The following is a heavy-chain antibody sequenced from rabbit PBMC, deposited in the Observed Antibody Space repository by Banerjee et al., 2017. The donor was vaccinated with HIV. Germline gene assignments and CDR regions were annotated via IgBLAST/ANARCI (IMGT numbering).Heavy chain of an antibody. CDR3: ARDLAGVIGWNFNL. J-gene: IGHJ4*01. Sequence: QSLEESGGDLVTPGASLTLTCKASGFDFSSSHYMCWVRQAPGRGLEWIGCIYTGGGNTAYASGAKGRFTISKASSPTVTLQMTSLTAADTATYFCARDLAGVIGWNFNLWGPGTLVTVS. CDR2: IYTGGGNT. CDR1: GFDFSSSHY. D-gene: IGHD4-1*01. V-gene: IGHV1S40*01.